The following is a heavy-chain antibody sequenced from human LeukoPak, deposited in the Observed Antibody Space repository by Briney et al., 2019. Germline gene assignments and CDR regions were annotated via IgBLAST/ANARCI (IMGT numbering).Heavy chain of an antibody. J-gene: IGHJ4*02. V-gene: IGHV1-2*02. Sequence: GASVKVSCKASGYIFSDYWIHWVRQAPGRGLECLGWIDPASGITNQPQKFQGRITVTRDTSASTVYMDLTGLTTDDTALYYCARVGAPGGLRPYHYYYWGQGTRVTVSS. CDR1: GYIFSDYW. CDR2: IDPASGIT. D-gene: IGHD3-16*01. CDR3: ARVGAPGGLRPYHYYY.